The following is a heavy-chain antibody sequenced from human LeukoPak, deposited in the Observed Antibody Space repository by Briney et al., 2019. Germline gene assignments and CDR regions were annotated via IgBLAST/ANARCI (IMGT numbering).Heavy chain of an antibody. J-gene: IGHJ4*02. CDR1: GDTFTSYG. V-gene: IGHV1-18*04. CDR2: ISAYNGNT. D-gene: IGHD6-19*01. Sequence: ASDKVSCKASGDTFTSYGSSWGRQAPGQRHEWMGWISAYNGNTNYAQKLQGRVTMTTDTSTSTAYMELRSLRSDDTAVYYCARVPEEQWLVLDYWGQGTLVTVSS. CDR3: ARVPEEQWLVLDY.